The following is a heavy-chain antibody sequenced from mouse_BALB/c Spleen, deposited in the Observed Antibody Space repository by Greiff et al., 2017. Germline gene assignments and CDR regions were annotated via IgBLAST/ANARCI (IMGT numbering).Heavy chain of an antibody. V-gene: IGHV5-4*02. CDR1: GFTFSDYY. J-gene: IGHJ2*01. CDR2: ISDGGSYT. CDR3: ARWGGDYFDY. D-gene: IGHD1-1*02. Sequence: EVPLVESGGGLVKPGGSLKLSCAASGFTFSDYYMYWVRQTPEKRLEWVATISDGGSYTYYQDSVKGRFTISRDNAKNNLYLQRGSLKSEDTAMYYCARWGGDYFDYWGQGTTLTVSS.